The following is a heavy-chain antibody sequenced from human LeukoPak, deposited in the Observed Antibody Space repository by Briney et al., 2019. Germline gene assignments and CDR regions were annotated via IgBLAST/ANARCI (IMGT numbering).Heavy chain of an antibody. CDR2: IIPILGIA. CDR1: GGTFSSYA. J-gene: IGHJ4*02. V-gene: IGHV1-69*04. CDR3: ARDPPRRDGYNSLFDY. D-gene: IGHD1-1*01. Sequence: SVKVSCKASGGTFSSYAISWVRQAPGQGLEWMGRIIPILGIANYAQKFQGRVTITADKSTSTAYMELSSLRSEDTAVHYCARDPPRRDGYNSLFDYWGQGTLVTVSS.